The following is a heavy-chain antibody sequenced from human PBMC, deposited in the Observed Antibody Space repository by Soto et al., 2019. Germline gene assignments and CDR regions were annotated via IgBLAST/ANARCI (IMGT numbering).Heavy chain of an antibody. J-gene: IGHJ4*02. CDR1: GFTFSSYG. CDR2: IWYDGSNK. CDR3: ARDSGVAARPVLDY. V-gene: IGHV3-33*01. Sequence: PGGSLRLSCAASGFTFSSYGMHWVRQAPGKGLEWVAVIWYDGSNKYYADSVKGRFTISRDSSKNTLYLQMNSLRAEDTAVYYCARDSGVAARPVLDYWGQGTLVTVSS. D-gene: IGHD6-6*01.